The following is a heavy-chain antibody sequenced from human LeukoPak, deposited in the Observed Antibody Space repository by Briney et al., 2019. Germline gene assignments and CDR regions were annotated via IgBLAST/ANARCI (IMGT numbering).Heavy chain of an antibody. V-gene: IGHV1-69*01. J-gene: IGHJ1*01. Sequence: ANYAQKFQGRVTITADESTSTAYMELSSLRSEDTAVYYCARVIQLPNEYFQHWSQGTLVTVSS. D-gene: IGHD2-2*01. CDR2: A. CDR3: ARVIQLPNEYFQH.